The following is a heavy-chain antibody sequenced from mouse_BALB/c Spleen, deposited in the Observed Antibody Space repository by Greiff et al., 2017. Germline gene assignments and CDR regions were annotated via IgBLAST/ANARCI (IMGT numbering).Heavy chain of an antibody. CDR2: ISSGGST. CDR3: ARGFYDYDSYYYAMDY. D-gene: IGHD2-4*01. J-gene: IGHJ4*01. Sequence: EVQLVESGGGLVKPGGSLKLSCAASGFTFSSYAMSWVRQTPEKRLEWVASISSGGSTYYPDSVKGRFTISRDNARNILYLQMSSLRSEDTAMYYCARGFYDYDSYYYAMDYWGQGTSVTVSS. V-gene: IGHV5-6-5*01. CDR1: GFTFSSYA.